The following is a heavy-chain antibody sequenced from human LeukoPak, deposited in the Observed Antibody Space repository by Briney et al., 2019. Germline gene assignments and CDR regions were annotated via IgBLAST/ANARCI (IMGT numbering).Heavy chain of an antibody. CDR1: GFSFSTYS. CDR2: ISRSSIYI. Sequence: GGSLRLSCAASGFSFSTYSMKWVRQAPGKGLEWVSSISRSSIYIYYADSVKGRFTISRDNAKNSLYLQMNSLRAEDTAVYYCARDPQSSQQLVSYWGQGTLVTVSS. J-gene: IGHJ4*02. D-gene: IGHD6-13*01. CDR3: ARDPQSSQQLVSY. V-gene: IGHV3-21*04.